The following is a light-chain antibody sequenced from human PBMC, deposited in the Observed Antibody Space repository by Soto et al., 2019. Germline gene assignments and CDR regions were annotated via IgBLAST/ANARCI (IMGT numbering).Light chain of an antibody. CDR3: AAWHDTLNVWV. CDR1: SSNIGHNS. CDR2: LNN. Sequence: QSVLTQPPSASGTPGQRVTIFCSGSSSNIGHNSVNWYQQLPGTAPKLLIYLNNQRPSGIPDRFSGSKSGTSASLAISGLQSEDEADYYCAAWHDTLNVWVFGGGTKLTVL. V-gene: IGLV1-44*01. J-gene: IGLJ3*02.